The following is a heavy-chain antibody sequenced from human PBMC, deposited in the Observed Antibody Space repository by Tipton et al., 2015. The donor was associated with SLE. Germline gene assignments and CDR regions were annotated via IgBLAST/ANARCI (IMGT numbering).Heavy chain of an antibody. Sequence: TLSLTCTVSGGSISSGGYYWSWIRQHPGKGLEWIGYIYYSGSTYYNPSLKSRVTISIDTSKNQFSLKLSSVTAADTAVYYCARKRCPDLDFYLWCRGTLVTVSS. CDR1: GGSISSGGYY. CDR3: ARKRCPDLDFYL. CDR2: IYYSGST. J-gene: IGHJ2*01. D-gene: IGHD1-14*01. V-gene: IGHV4-31*03.